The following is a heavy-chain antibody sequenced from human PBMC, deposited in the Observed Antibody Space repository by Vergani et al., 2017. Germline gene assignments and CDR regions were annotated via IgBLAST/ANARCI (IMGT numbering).Heavy chain of an antibody. Sequence: QVQLVQSGAEVKKPGSSVKVSCKASGGTFSSYTVTWVRQAPGQGLEWMGRIIPILGIPNYAQKLQGRVTITANKSTNTAYMELSSLRSEDTAVYYCARDRGTRTYGLDVWCQETTVIVSS. CDR2: IIPILGIP. CDR1: GGTFSSYT. V-gene: IGHV1-69*08. J-gene: IGHJ6*02. D-gene: IGHD3-16*01. CDR3: ARDRGTRTYGLDV.